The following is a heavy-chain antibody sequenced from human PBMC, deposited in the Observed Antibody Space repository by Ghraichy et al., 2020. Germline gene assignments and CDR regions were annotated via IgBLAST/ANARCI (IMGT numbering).Heavy chain of an antibody. V-gene: IGHV4-39*01. D-gene: IGHD2-2*02. CDR3: ARHPPGGSCSSTSCYILVNWFDP. Sequence: SETLSLTCTVSGGSVSSSSYYWGWIRQPPGKGLEWIGSIYYSGSTYYNPSLKSRVSISVDTSKNQFSLRLSSVTAADPAVYYCARHPPGGSCSSTSCYILVNWFDPWGQGTLVTVSS. J-gene: IGHJ5*02. CDR2: IYYSGST. CDR1: GGSVSSSSYY.